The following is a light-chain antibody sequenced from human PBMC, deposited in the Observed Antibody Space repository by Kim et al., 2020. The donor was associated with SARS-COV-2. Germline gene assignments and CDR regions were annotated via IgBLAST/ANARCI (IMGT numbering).Light chain of an antibody. Sequence: RVPISCTGSSSKIGAGYDVHWYQQLPGTAPKLLIYGNSNRPSGVPDRFSGSKSGTSASLAITGLQAEDEADYYCQSYDSSLSGSVFGGGTQLTVL. V-gene: IGLV1-40*01. CDR1: SSKIGAGYD. J-gene: IGLJ2*01. CDR3: QSYDSSLSGSV. CDR2: GNS.